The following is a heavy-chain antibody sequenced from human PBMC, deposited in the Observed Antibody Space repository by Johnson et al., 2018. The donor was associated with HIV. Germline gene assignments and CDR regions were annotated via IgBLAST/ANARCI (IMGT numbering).Heavy chain of an antibody. D-gene: IGHD2-15*01. J-gene: IGHJ3*02. CDR3: ARSKDCSGGSCPDAVDI. CDR1: GFTVSSNY. Sequence: VQLVESGGGLVQPGGSLRLSCAASGFTVSSNYMSWVRQAPGKGLEWVSVIYSGGSPYYADSVQGRFTLSRDNARNSLYLQMNSLRVEDTAVYYCARSKDCSGGSCPDAVDIWGQGTMVIVSS. V-gene: IGHV3-66*01. CDR2: IYSGGSP.